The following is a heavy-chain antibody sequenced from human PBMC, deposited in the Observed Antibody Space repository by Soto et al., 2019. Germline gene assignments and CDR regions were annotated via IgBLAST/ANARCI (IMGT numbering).Heavy chain of an antibody. CDR2: IYYSGST. D-gene: IGHD2-2*01. V-gene: IGHV4-39*01. CDR3: ARQQGDRNHPLVVVPAEFDY. CDR1: GGSISSSSYY. Sequence: SETLSLTCTVSGGSISSSSYYGGWIRQPPGKGLEWIGSIYYSGSTYYNPSLKSRVTISVDTSKNQFSLKLSSVTAADTAVYYRARQQGDRNHPLVVVPAEFDYWGRGTLVTVSS. J-gene: IGHJ4*02.